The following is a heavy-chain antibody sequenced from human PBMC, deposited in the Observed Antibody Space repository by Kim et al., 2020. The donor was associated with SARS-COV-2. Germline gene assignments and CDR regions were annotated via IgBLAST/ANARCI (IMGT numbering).Heavy chain of an antibody. CDR3: ARDNSSREWRTYYYYGMDV. CDR1: GGSISSSSYY. D-gene: IGHD3-3*01. Sequence: SETLSLTCTVSGGSISSSSYYWGWIRQPPGKGLEWIGSIYYSGSTYYNPSLKSRVTISVDTSKNQFSLKLSSVTAADTAVYYCARDNSSREWRTYYYYGMDVWGQGTTVTVSS. J-gene: IGHJ6*02. V-gene: IGHV4-39*02. CDR2: IYYSGST.